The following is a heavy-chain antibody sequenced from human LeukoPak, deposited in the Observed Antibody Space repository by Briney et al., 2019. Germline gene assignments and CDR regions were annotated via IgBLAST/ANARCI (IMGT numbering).Heavy chain of an antibody. V-gene: IGHV3-7*01. CDR3: ARIGYDAFDI. CDR2: IKQDGGEK. J-gene: IGHJ3*02. Sequence: PGGSLRLSCAAAGFTFSNYWMNWVRQAPGKGLEWVANIKQDGGEKSYVDSVKGRFTISRDNAKNSLHLQMNSLRAEDTAVYYCARIGYDAFDIWGQGTMVTVSS. CDR1: GFTFSNYW. D-gene: IGHD6-25*01.